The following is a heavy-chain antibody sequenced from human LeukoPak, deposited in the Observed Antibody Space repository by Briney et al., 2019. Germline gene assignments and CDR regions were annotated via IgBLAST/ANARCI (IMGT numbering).Heavy chain of an antibody. J-gene: IGHJ4*02. CDR2: ISGGGGNT. CDR3: AKGPLIEVAGTTWDY. Sequence: GGSLRLSCAASGFTFSSCAMGWVSQAPGKGLEWVSAISGGGGNTYYADSVKGRFTISRDNSKNTLYLQMNSLRAEDTALYYCAKGPLIEVAGTTWDYWGQGTLVSVSS. V-gene: IGHV3-23*01. D-gene: IGHD6-19*01. CDR1: GFTFSSCA.